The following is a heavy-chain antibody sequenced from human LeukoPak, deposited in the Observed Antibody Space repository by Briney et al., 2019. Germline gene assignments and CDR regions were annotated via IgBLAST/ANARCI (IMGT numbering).Heavy chain of an antibody. V-gene: IGHV4-61*01. CDR2: IHYSGNT. J-gene: IGHJ4*02. D-gene: IGHD2-8*01. CDR3: ARVREYCTNGVCYPYFDY. CDR1: GDSVRTSNYY. Sequence: SETLSLTCTVSGDSVRTSNYYWSWIRQPPGKGLEWIGYIHYSGNTNYNTSLKSRVTISVDTSKSQFSLKLSSVTAADTAVYYCARVREYCTNGVCYPYFDYWGQGTLVTVSS.